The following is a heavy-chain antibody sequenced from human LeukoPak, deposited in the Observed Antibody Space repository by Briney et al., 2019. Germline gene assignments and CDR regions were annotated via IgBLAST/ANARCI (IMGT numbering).Heavy chain of an antibody. CDR3: ATSAAIRLFDY. CDR1: GFTVSRNY. J-gene: IGHJ4*02. D-gene: IGHD3-16*01. Sequence: PGGSLRLSCEGSGFTVSRNYMSWVRQAPGKGLEWVSAIYSGGSTYYAGSVKGRFTISKDNSKNTLYLQMNSLRAEDTAVYYCATSAAIRLFDYWGQGALVTVSS. V-gene: IGHV3-53*01. CDR2: IYSGGST.